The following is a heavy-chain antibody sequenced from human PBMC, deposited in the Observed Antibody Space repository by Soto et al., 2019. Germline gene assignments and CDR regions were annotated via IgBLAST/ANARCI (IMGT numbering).Heavy chain of an antibody. CDR2: INPNSGGT. CDR3: ARGYCSSTSCYLLYYYYGMDV. CDR1: GYTFTGYY. Sequence: ASVKVSCKASGYTFTGYYMHWVRQAPGQGLEWMGWINPNSGGTNYAQKFQGGVTMTRDTSISTAYMELSRLRSDDTAVYYCARGYCSSTSCYLLYYYYGMDVWGRGTTVTVSS. V-gene: IGHV1-2*02. J-gene: IGHJ6*02. D-gene: IGHD2-2*01.